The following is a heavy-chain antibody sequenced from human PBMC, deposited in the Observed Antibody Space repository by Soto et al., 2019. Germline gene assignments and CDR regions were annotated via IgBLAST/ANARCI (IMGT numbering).Heavy chain of an antibody. CDR3: AKDTVGGYSFWSGYYSDGLDV. Sequence: EVKLLESGGGLAQPGGSRRLSCVGSGFTFDSIAIIWVPQAPGGRRQWIAPKRGSADGTDYAHSVRGRFTIPRDNAKKTVHLQMDSLRVEDTAVYFCAKDTVGGYSFWSGYYSDGLDVWGQGTLVSVS. D-gene: IGHD3-3*01. J-gene: IGHJ3*01. CDR2: KRGSADGT. V-gene: IGHV3-23*01. CDR1: GFTFDSIA.